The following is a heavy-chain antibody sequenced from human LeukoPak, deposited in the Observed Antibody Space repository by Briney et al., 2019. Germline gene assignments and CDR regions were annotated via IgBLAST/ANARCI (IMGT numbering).Heavy chain of an antibody. V-gene: IGHV1-18*01. J-gene: IGHJ4*02. CDR3: ARVKDYYDSSGYLDY. CDR2: INPNNGGT. Sequence: ASVKVSCKASGYTFTSYAMNWVRQAPGQGLEWMGWINPNNGGTNYAQKLQGRVTMTTDTSTSTAYMELRSLRSDDTAVYYCARVKDYYDSSGYLDYWGQGTLVTVSS. D-gene: IGHD3-22*01. CDR1: GYTFTSYA.